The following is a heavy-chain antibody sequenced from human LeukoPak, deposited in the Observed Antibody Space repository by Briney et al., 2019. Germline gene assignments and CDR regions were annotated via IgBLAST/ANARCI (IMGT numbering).Heavy chain of an antibody. V-gene: IGHV3-53*05. CDR2: IFSGGST. Sequence: PGGSLRLSCAASGFIVSTNYMSWVRQAPGKGLEWVSVIFSGGSTYYADSVKGRFTISRDNSKNTLYLQMNSLRPEDTAVYYCAKDLPPFCSGGSCYGLDSWGQGTLVTVSS. D-gene: IGHD2-15*01. CDR1: GFIVSTNY. CDR3: AKDLPPFCSGGSCYGLDS. J-gene: IGHJ4*02.